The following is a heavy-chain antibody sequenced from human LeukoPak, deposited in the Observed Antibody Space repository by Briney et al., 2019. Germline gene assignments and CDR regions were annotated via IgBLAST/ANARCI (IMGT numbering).Heavy chain of an antibody. V-gene: IGHV5-51*01. CDR1: GYSITSYL. CDR2: IYPGDSET. Sequence: GESLKISCKSSGYSITSYLIGWLRQMPGKGLEWMGIIYPGDSETRYSPSFQGQVTISADKSITTAYLQWSSLKASDTAMYYCARRFSRAWSSLAYWGQGTLVTVSS. D-gene: IGHD6-19*01. J-gene: IGHJ4*02. CDR3: ARRFSRAWSSLAY.